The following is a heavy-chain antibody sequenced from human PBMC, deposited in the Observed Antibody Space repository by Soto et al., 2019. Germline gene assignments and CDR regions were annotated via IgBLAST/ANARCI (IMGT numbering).Heavy chain of an antibody. Sequence: QVQLQQWGAGLLKPSETLSLTCAVYGGSFRGYYWSWIRQPPGKGLEWIGEINHSGSTNYNPSLKSRVTISVDTSKNQFSLKLSSVTAADTAVYYCARAPNWNDSEYFDYWGQGTLVTVSS. J-gene: IGHJ4*02. CDR3: ARAPNWNDSEYFDY. CDR2: INHSGST. D-gene: IGHD1-20*01. CDR1: GGSFRGYY. V-gene: IGHV4-34*01.